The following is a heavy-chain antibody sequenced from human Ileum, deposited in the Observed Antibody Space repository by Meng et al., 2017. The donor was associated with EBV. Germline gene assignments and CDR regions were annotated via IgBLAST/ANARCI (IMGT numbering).Heavy chain of an antibody. CDR1: GLSLSTSGVG. D-gene: IGHD6-13*01. CDR2: IYGQGDK. V-gene: IGHV2-5*01. J-gene: IGHJ5*01. CDR3: ALRPRQLLRGWFDS. Sequence: QIHWEAFAPPLLKPPQTRALTWTFSGLSLSTSGVGVGWIRQPPGKALDWLAMIYGQGDKHYSPSLTSRLTITKDTSKNQVVLTMSNMDSVDTATYYCALRPRQLLRGWFDSWGQGALVTVSS.